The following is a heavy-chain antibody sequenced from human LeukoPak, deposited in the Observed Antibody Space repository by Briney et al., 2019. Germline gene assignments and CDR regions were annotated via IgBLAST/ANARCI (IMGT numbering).Heavy chain of an antibody. V-gene: IGHV4-59*01. D-gene: IGHD6-13*01. J-gene: IGHJ4*02. CDR1: GGSISSYY. CDR3: ARNPAAAGSFDY. Sequence: PSETLSLTCTVSGGSISSYYWSWIRQPPGKGLEWIGYIYYSGSTNYNPSLKSRVTISVDTSKNQFSLKLSSVTAADTAVYYCARNPAAAGSFDYWGQGPLVTVS. CDR2: IYYSGST.